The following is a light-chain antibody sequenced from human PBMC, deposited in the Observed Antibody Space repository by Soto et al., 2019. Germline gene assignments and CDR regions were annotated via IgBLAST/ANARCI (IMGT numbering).Light chain of an antibody. V-gene: IGLV3-25*02. CDR1: ALPRQY. CDR2: KDT. Sequence: SYELTQTPSVSVSPGQTARINCSGDALPRQYAYWYQQKPGRAPIIMIYKDTERPSGIPERFAGSSSGTTVTLTISGVQAEDEADYYCQAADSSGTFRVFGGGTKLTVL. CDR3: QAADSSGTFRV. J-gene: IGLJ3*02.